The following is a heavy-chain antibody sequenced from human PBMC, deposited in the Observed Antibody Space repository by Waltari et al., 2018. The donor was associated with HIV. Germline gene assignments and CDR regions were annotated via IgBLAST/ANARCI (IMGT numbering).Heavy chain of an antibody. CDR1: GFTRSDYP. J-gene: IGHJ6*02. CDR2: ISSSGDTI. Sequence: QLQLVQSGGGLVKPGGSLRLSCAASGFTRSDYPMGWIRQAPGKGLEWVSHISSSGDTIYYADSVKGRFTISRDNAENSLYLQMNSLRDEDTALYYCASTVRPNYYKYYGMDVWGQGTTVTVSS. D-gene: IGHD3-10*01. CDR3: ASTVRPNYYKYYGMDV. V-gene: IGHV3-11*04.